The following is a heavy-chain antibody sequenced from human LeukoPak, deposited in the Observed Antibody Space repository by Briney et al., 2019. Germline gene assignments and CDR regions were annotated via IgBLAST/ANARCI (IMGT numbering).Heavy chain of an antibody. D-gene: IGHD3-22*01. CDR3: AREPTLTYYYDSSGYLFDY. V-gene: IGHV3-21*01. Sequence: GGSLRLSCAASEFTFSSYSMNWVRQAPGKGLEWVSSISSSSSYIYYADSVKGRFTISRDNAKNSLYLQMNSLRAEDTAVYYCAREPTLTYYYDSSGYLFDYWGQGTLVTVSS. CDR1: EFTFSSYS. J-gene: IGHJ4*02. CDR2: ISSSSSYI.